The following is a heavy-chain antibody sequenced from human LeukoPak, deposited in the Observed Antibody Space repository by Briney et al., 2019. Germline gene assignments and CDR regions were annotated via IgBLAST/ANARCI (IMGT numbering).Heavy chain of an antibody. Sequence: PSETLSLTCTVSGGSISSYYWSWIRQPPGKGLEWIGYIYYSGSTNYNPSLKSRVTISVDTSKNQFSLKLSSVTAADTAVYYCARFGSMLYYWGQGTLVTVSS. CDR3: ARFGSMLYY. CDR1: GGSISSYY. D-gene: IGHD2-8*01. J-gene: IGHJ4*02. V-gene: IGHV4-59*01. CDR2: IYYSGST.